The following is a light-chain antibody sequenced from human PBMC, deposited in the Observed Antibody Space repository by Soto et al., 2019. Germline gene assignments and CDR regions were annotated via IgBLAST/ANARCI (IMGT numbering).Light chain of an antibody. J-gene: IGKJ5*01. CDR3: QQRSNWLSIT. V-gene: IGKV3-11*01. CDR1: QGVSSY. CDR2: DAS. Sequence: EIVLTQSPATLSLSPGERATLSCRASQGVSSYLAWYQHKPGQAPRLLIYDASNRATGIPARFSGSGSGTDFTLTISSLELEDFAVYYCQQRSNWLSITFGQGTRLET.